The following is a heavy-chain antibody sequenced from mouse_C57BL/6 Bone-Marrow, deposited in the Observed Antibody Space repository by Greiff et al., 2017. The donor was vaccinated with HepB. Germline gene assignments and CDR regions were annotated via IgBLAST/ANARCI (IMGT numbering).Heavy chain of an antibody. D-gene: IGHD3-2*02. CDR3: ARKAAQASYYAMDY. CDR2: INPNNGGT. V-gene: IGHV1-18*01. J-gene: IGHJ4*01. CDR1: GYTFTDYN. Sequence: SGPELVKPGASVKIPCKASGYTFTDYNMDWVKQSHGKSLEWIGDINPNNGGTIYNQKFKGKATLTVDKSSSTAYMELRSLTSEDTAVYYCARKAAQASYYAMDYWGQGTSVTVSS.